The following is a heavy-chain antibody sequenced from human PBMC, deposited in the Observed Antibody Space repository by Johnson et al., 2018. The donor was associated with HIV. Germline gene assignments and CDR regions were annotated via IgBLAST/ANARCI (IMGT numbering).Heavy chain of an antibody. CDR2: IYSGGST. V-gene: IGHV3-74*01. CDR1: GFTFSSYW. J-gene: IGHJ3*02. CDR3: AREEVTIFGVAYDAFDI. Sequence: VQLVESGGRLVQPGGSLRLSCAASGFTFSSYWMHWVRQAPGKGLVWVSVIYSGGSTYYADSVKGRFTISRDNTKNSLYLQMNSLRAEDTAVYYCAREEVTIFGVAYDAFDIWGQGTMVTVSS. D-gene: IGHD3-3*01.